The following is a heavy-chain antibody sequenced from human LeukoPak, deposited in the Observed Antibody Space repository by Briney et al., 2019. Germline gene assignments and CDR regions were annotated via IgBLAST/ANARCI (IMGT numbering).Heavy chain of an antibody. CDR3: ARGRAYYYGSGSYAIKYYYYMDV. V-gene: IGHV4-34*01. J-gene: IGHJ6*03. Sequence: PSETLSLSCAVYEGSFSGYYWSWIRQPPGKGLEWIGDINHSGSTNYNPSLKSRVTISVDTSKNQFSLKLSSVTAADTAVYYCARGRAYYYGSGSYAIKYYYYMDVWGKGTTVTVSS. CDR2: INHSGST. D-gene: IGHD3-10*01. CDR1: EGSFSGYY.